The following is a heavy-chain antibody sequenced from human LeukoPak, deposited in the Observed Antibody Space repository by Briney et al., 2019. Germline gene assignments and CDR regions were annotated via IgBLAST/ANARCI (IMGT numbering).Heavy chain of an antibody. CDR1: GFTFGSYG. D-gene: IGHD6-19*01. Sequence: GGSLRLSCAASGFTFGSYGTSWVRQAPGKGLEWVSAISGSGGSTYYADSVKGRFTISRDNAKNSLYLQMNSLRAEDTAVYYCARDSLYSSGWYGGDFDYWGQGTLVTVSS. CDR3: ARDSLYSSGWYGGDFDY. V-gene: IGHV3-23*01. J-gene: IGHJ4*02. CDR2: ISGSGGST.